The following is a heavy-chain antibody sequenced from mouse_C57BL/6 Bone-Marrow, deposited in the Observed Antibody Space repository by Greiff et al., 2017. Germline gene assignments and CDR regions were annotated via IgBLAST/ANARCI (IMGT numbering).Heavy chain of an antibody. CDR1: GFTFSSYA. D-gene: IGHD1-1*01. CDR2: ISDGGSYT. Sequence: EVMLVESGGGLVKPGGSLKLSCAASGFTFSSYAMSWVRQTPEKRLEWVATISDGGSYTYYPDNVKGRFTISRDNAKNNLYLQMSHLKSEDTAMYYCARDWDYYGSSYDYFDYWGQGTTLTVSS. V-gene: IGHV5-4*01. J-gene: IGHJ2*01. CDR3: ARDWDYYGSSYDYFDY.